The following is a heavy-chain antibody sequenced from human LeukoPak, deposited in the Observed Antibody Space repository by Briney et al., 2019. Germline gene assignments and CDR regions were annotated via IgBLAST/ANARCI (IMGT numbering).Heavy chain of an antibody. Sequence: GGSLRLSCAASGFTSSTYSMNWVRQAPGKGLEWVSAISGSGGSTYYADSVKGRFTISRDNSKNTLYLQMNSLRAEDTAVYYCAKDRFPEMIGDAFDIWGQGTMVTVSS. CDR3: AKDRFPEMIGDAFDI. CDR2: ISGSGGST. J-gene: IGHJ3*02. V-gene: IGHV3-23*01. CDR1: GFTSSTYS. D-gene: IGHD5-24*01.